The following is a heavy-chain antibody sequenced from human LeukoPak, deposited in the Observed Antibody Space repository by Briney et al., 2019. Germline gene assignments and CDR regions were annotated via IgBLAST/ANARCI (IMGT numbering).Heavy chain of an antibody. CDR2: VYYSGNT. V-gene: IGHV4-39*07. J-gene: IGHJ6*03. D-gene: IGHD6-13*01. CDR1: GGSISNSGYY. Sequence: SETLSLTCTVSGGSISNSGYYWGWIRQPPGKGLEWIGSVYYSGNTNYNPSLKNRVTISVDTSKNQFSLKLRSVTAADTAVYYCARTTEAHSWRTRYYDYYMDVWGKGTTVTVSS. CDR3: ARTTEAHSWRTRYYDYYMDV.